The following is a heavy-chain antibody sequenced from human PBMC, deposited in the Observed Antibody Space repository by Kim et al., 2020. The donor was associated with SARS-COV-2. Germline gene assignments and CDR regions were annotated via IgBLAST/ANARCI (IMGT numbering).Heavy chain of an antibody. Sequence: TPSLMRRVTISVDTPKNQFSLKRSSVTAADTAVYYCASLYGSGSYYPFDPWGQGTLVTVSS. J-gene: IGHJ5*02. D-gene: IGHD3-10*01. V-gene: IGHV4-39*07. CDR3: ASLYGSGSYYPFDP.